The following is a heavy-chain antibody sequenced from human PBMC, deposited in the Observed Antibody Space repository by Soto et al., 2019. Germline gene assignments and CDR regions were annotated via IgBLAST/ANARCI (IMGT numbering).Heavy chain of an antibody. CDR1: GSTFNNFA. D-gene: IGHD1-26*01. CDR3: ARAIKRWEVNSYFDF. Sequence: QVVLLQSGAEVKEPGSSVRVSCQVSGSTFNNFAFSWVRQAPGHGPARMGGIVVDSNTAEYSQRFQDRVTITADTSTDTLYMELGSLTFEDTAVYYCARAIKRWEVNSYFDFWGQGTLVTVSS. CDR2: IVVDSNTA. J-gene: IGHJ4*02. V-gene: IGHV1-69*06.